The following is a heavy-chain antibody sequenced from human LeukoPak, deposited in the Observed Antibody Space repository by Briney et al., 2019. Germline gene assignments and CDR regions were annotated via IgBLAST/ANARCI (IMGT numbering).Heavy chain of an antibody. CDR1: SGAISSGTYY. CDR2: IYYSGST. V-gene: IGHV4-31*06. CDR3: TTLTFNRYFDL. J-gene: IGHJ2*01. Sequence: TSETLSLTCTVSSGAISSGTYYWSWIRQHPGKGLEWIGYIYYSGSTYSNPSLKSRVAISLDMSKNQFSLKLSSVTAADTAVYYCTTLTFNRYFDLWGRGTLVTVSS. D-gene: IGHD1-1*01.